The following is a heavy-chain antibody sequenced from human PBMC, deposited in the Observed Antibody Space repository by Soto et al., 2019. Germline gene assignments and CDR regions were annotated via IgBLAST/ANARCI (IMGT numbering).Heavy chain of an antibody. CDR3: ARFSPGEFYYDSSGYLDY. CDR1: GFTFSSYE. D-gene: IGHD3-22*01. V-gene: IGHV3-48*03. J-gene: IGHJ4*02. CDR2: ISSSGSTI. Sequence: PVGSLRLSCAASGFTFSSYEMNWVRQAPGKGLEWVSYISSSGSTIYYADSVKGRFTISRDNAKNSLYLQMNSLRAEDTAVYYCARFSPGEFYYDSSGYLDYWGQGTLVTVSS.